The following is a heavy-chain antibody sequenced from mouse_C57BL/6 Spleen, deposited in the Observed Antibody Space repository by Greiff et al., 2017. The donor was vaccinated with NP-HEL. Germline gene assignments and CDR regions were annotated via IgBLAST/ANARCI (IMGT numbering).Heavy chain of an antibody. CDR3: ARKGDYGYYYAMDY. D-gene: IGHD2-4*01. CDR1: GYAFSSYW. J-gene: IGHJ4*01. Sequence: VQRVESGAELVKPGASVKISCKASGYAFSSYWMNWVKQRPGKGLEWIGQIYPGDGDTNYNGKFKGKATLTADKSSSTAYMQLSSLTSEDSAVYFCARKGDYGYYYAMDYWGQGTSVTVSS. CDR2: IYPGDGDT. V-gene: IGHV1-80*01.